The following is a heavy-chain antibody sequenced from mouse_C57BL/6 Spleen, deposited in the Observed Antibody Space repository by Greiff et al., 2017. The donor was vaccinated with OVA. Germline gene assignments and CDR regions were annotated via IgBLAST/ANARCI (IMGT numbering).Heavy chain of an antibody. Sequence: EVQLQQSGPELVKPGASVKISCKASGYSFTGYYMNWVKQSPEKSLEWIGEINPSTGGTTYNQKFKAKATLTVDKSSSTAYMQLKSLTSEDSAVYYCARGLGAVAYWGQGTLVTVSA. J-gene: IGHJ3*01. D-gene: IGHD4-1*01. V-gene: IGHV1-42*01. CDR2: INPSTGGT. CDR3: ARGLGAVAY. CDR1: GYSFTGYY.